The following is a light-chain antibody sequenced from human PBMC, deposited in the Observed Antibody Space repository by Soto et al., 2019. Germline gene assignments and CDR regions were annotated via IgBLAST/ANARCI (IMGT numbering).Light chain of an antibody. CDR2: DVT. Sequence: DIQMTQSPSSLSASVGDRVTITCQASQDIDKYLNWYQQKPGKAPKLLIDDVTNLETGVPSRFSGSGSGTHFTSTIGSLQPEDIATYYCQQYYDLPITFGQGTRLEI. V-gene: IGKV1-33*01. CDR3: QQYYDLPIT. J-gene: IGKJ5*01. CDR1: QDIDKY.